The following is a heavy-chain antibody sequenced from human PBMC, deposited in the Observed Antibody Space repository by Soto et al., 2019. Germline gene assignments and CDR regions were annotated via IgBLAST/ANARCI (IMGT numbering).Heavy chain of an antibody. Sequence: QVQLVQSGAEVKKPGSSVKVSCKASGGTFSSYAISWVRQAPGQGLEWMGGIIPIIGTANYAQEFQGRLRIAADESTSTAYMELSSLRSEDTAVYYCARDSIYGDSVPEDYWGQGTLVTVSS. CDR2: IIPIIGTA. CDR1: GGTFSSYA. CDR3: ARDSIYGDSVPEDY. V-gene: IGHV1-69*01. D-gene: IGHD4-17*01. J-gene: IGHJ4*02.